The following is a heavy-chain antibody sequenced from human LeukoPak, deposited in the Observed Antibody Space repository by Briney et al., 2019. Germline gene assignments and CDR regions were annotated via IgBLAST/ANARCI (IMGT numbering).Heavy chain of an antibody. V-gene: IGHV3-30*02. J-gene: IGHJ4*02. Sequence: GGSLRLSCAASGFTFSSYGMHWVRQAPGKGLEWVAFIRYDGSNKYYADSVKGRFTISRDNSKNALYLQMNSLRAEDTAMYYCAKDLIAVAGPTGDYWGQGTLVTVSS. CDR1: GFTFSSYG. CDR3: AKDLIAVAGPTGDY. D-gene: IGHD6-19*01. CDR2: IRYDGSNK.